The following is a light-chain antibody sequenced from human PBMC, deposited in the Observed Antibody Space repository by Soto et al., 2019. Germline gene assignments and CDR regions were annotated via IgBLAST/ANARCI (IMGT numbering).Light chain of an antibody. CDR1: QTLRTW. J-gene: IGKJ4*01. V-gene: IGKV1-5*01. Sequence: DIQMTQSPSTLSACVGDRVTITCRASQTLRTWLAWYQQKPGKAPKLLIYDVSILQSGVPSRFSGSGSGTEFTLTISSLQPDDFATYYCQQYNGYPLTFGGGTKVEFK. CDR3: QQYNGYPLT. CDR2: DVS.